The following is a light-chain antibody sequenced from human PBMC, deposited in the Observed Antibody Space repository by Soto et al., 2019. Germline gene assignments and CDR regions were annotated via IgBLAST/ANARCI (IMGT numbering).Light chain of an antibody. V-gene: IGLV2-11*01. Sequence: QSVLTQPRSVSGSPGHSVTISCTGTSSDVGVYHYVSWYQQHPRKAPKLSIYDVARRPSGVPDRFSGSKSGNTASLTISGLQAEDEADYYCSSYGGSYTVVFGGGTKLTVL. CDR2: DVA. J-gene: IGLJ2*01. CDR3: SSYGGSYTVV. CDR1: SSDVGVYHY.